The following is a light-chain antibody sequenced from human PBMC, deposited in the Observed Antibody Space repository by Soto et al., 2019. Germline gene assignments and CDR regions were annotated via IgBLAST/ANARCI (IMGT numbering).Light chain of an antibody. V-gene: IGLV2-8*01. CDR1: SADVGGYNY. Sequence: QSALTQPPSASGSPGQSVIISCTGTSADVGGYNYVSWYQQHPGKAPKVMIYEVSKRPSGVPDRFSGSKSGNTASLTVSGLQAEDEADYYCSSYAGSNNRLFGGGTKLTVL. CDR2: EVS. J-gene: IGLJ2*01. CDR3: SSYAGSNNRL.